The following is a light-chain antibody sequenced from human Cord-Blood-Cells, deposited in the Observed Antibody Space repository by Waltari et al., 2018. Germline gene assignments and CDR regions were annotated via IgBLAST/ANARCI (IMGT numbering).Light chain of an antibody. V-gene: IGLV2-11*01. Sequence: QSALTPPPPVSGSPGQSVTISCTGTSSDAGGYNHVSWYQQHPGKAPKLIIYDVSNRPSGVPDRFSGSKSGNTASLTISGLQAEDEADYYCCSYAGSSTLVFGGGTKLTVL. J-gene: IGLJ2*01. CDR2: DVS. CDR3: CSYAGSSTLV. CDR1: SSDAGGYNH.